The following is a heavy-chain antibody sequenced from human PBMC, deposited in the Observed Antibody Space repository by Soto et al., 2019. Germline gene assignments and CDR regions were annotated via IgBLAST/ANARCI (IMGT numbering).Heavy chain of an antibody. Sequence: ASVKVSCKASGYTFTRYAMHWVRQAPGQRLEWMGWINAGNGNTKYSQKIQGRVTITRDTSASTAYMDLSSLRSEDTAVYYCARDLCLYDYIWGSYRPYYMDVWGKGNTVTVSS. V-gene: IGHV1-3*01. CDR2: INAGNGNT. CDR3: ARDLCLYDYIWGSYRPYYMDV. J-gene: IGHJ6*03. D-gene: IGHD3-16*02. CDR1: GYTFTRYA.